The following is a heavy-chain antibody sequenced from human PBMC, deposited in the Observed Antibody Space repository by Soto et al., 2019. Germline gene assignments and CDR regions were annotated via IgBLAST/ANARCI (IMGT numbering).Heavy chain of an antibody. V-gene: IGHV1-24*01. CDR1: GYTLTELS. Sequence: ASVKVSFKVSGYTLTELSMHWVRQAPGKGLEWMGGLDPEDGETIYAQKFQGRVTMTGDTSTDTAYMELSSLRSEDTAAYYCATGRIAAAGTTLWFDYWGQGTLVTVSS. D-gene: IGHD6-13*01. CDR3: ATGRIAAAGTTLWFDY. CDR2: LDPEDGET. J-gene: IGHJ4*02.